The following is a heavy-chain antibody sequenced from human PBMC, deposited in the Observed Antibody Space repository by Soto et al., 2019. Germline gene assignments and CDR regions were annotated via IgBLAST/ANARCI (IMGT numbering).Heavy chain of an antibody. Sequence: SETLSLTCAVYGGSFSGYYWSWIRQPPGKGLEWIGEINHSGSTNYNPSLKSRVTISVDTSKNQFSLKLSSVTAADTAVYYCARWGSSSVGNYYYYGMDVWGQGTTVTVSS. V-gene: IGHV4-34*01. D-gene: IGHD6-6*01. J-gene: IGHJ6*02. CDR3: ARWGSSSVGNYYYYGMDV. CDR1: GGSFSGYY. CDR2: INHSGST.